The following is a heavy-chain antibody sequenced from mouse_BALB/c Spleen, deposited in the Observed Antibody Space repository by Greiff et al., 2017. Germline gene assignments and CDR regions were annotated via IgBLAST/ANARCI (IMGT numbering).Heavy chain of an antibody. D-gene: IGHD4-1*01. CDR2: IWWNDNK. CDR1: GFSLSTYGIG. V-gene: IGHV8-11*01. Sequence: QVTLKESGPGILQPSQTLSLTCSFSGFSLSTYGIGVGWIRQPSGKGLEWLAHIWWNDNKYYNTALKSRLTISKDTSNNQVFLKIASVDTADTATYYCARIEVTGTSYYFDYWGQGTTLTVSS. J-gene: IGHJ2*01. CDR3: ARIEVTGTSYYFDY.